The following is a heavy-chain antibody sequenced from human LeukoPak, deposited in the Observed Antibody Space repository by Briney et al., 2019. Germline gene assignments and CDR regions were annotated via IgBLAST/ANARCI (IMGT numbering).Heavy chain of an antibody. CDR2: IIPIFGTA. V-gene: IGHV1-69*01. CDR3: ARVPHDYALFDP. D-gene: IGHD4-17*01. CDR1: GGTFSSYA. Sequence: ASVKVSCKASGGTFSSYAISWVRQAPGQGLEWMGGIIPIFGTANYAQKFQGRVTITADESTSTAYMELSSLRSEDTAVYYYARVPHDYALFDPWGQGTLVTVSS. J-gene: IGHJ5*02.